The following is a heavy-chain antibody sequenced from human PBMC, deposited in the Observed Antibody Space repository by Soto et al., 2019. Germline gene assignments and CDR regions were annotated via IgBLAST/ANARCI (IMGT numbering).Heavy chain of an antibody. Sequence: SETLSLTCTVSGASISVHSYYWTWIRQPPGKGLEWIGSSYYSGTTYFNPSLKSRATISVDTSKNQFSLRLNSVTAADTAIYYCTRRYNWNGNYFDPWGPGALVTVSS. CDR1: GASISVHSYY. J-gene: IGHJ5*02. CDR3: TRRYNWNGNYFDP. D-gene: IGHD1-20*01. V-gene: IGHV4-39*01. CDR2: SYYSGTT.